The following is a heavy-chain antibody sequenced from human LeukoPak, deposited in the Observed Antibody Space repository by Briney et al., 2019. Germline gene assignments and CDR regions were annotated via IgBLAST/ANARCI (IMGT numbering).Heavy chain of an antibody. D-gene: IGHD7-27*01. CDR1: GFTFSSYA. CDR3: ATERNWVFDY. J-gene: IGHJ4*02. V-gene: IGHV3-23*01. Sequence: GGSLRLSCAASGFTFSSYAMSWVRQAPGKGLEWVSAITGSGGSTYYADSVKGRFTISRDNSKNTLYVRMNSLRAEDTAVYYCATERNWVFDYWGQGTLVTVSS. CDR2: ITGSGGST.